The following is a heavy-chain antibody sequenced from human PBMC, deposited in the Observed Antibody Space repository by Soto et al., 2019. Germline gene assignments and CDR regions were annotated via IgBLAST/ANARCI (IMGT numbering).Heavy chain of an antibody. J-gene: IGHJ4*02. CDR2: ISAHNGNT. CDR3: ARGRDGDY. V-gene: IGHV1-18*01. CDR1: GYAFTTYG. Sequence: QVHLVQSGAEVKKPGASVKVSCKGSGYAFTTYGITWVRQAPGKGLEWRGWISAHNGNTNYAQKLQGRVTVTRDTSTSTAYMELRSLRSDDTAVYYCARGRDGDYWGQGALVTVSS. D-gene: IGHD6-6*01.